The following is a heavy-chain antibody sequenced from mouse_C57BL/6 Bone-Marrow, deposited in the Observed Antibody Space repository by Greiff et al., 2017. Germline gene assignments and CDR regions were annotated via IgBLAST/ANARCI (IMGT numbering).Heavy chain of an antibody. CDR1: GYSITSGYY. D-gene: IGHD4-1*01. J-gene: IGHJ2*01. CDR3: ARGLGLDY. CDR2: ISYDGSN. Sequence: EVHLVESGPGLVKPSQSLSLTCSVTGYSITSGYYWNWIRQFPGNKLEWMGYISYDGSNNYNPSLKNRISITRDTSKNQFFLKLNSVTTEDTATYYCARGLGLDYWGQGTTLTVSS. V-gene: IGHV3-6*01.